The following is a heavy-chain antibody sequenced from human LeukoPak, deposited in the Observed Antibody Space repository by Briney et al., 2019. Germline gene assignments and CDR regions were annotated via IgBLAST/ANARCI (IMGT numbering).Heavy chain of an antibody. V-gene: IGHV3-30-3*01. J-gene: IGHJ6*02. CDR2: ISYDGSNK. Sequence: GGSLRLSCAASGFTFSSYAMHWVRQAPGKGLEWVAVISYDGSNKYYADSVKGRFTTSRDNSKNTLYLQMNSLRAEDTAVYYCARDRFSTRITIFGVVTPTPCMDVWGQGTTVTVSS. CDR1: GFTFSSYA. CDR3: ARDRFSTRITIFGVVTPTPCMDV. D-gene: IGHD3-3*01.